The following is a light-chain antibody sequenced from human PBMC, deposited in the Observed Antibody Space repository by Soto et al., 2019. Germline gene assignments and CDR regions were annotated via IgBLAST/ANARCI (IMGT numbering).Light chain of an antibody. CDR1: QSVSDW. Sequence: DFQMTQFPSTLSASVVDRVTITCRASQSVSDWLAWYQQQAGKAPKLLIFKASSLQSGVPSRFSGSGSGTEFTLTISSLQPDDSGTYYCQQYHGAWTFGQGTKVEIK. V-gene: IGKV1-5*03. CDR3: QQYHGAWT. CDR2: KAS. J-gene: IGKJ1*01.